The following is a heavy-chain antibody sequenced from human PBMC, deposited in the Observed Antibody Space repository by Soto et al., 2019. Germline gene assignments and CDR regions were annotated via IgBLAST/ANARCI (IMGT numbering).Heavy chain of an antibody. CDR1: GFSLSTTGVG. Sequence: QITLKESGPPLVKPTQTLTLTCTFSGFSLSTTGVGVGWIRQPTAKALEWLALIYWDNDMRYSPSLKSRPTITKATSKNRVVLTLTTMDPVDTATYYCAHTHHCYYEDFAYWGQGTLVTVSS. D-gene: IGHD3-22*01. J-gene: IGHJ4*02. V-gene: IGHV2-5*02. CDR3: AHTHHCYYEDFAY. CDR2: IYWDNDM.